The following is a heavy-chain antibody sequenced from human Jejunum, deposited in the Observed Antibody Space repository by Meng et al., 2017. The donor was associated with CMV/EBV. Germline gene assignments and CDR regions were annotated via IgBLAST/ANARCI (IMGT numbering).Heavy chain of an antibody. CDR1: GFTFSNYA. CDR2: VSGSGSST. CDR3: AKRSGYGANSFFDN. Sequence: GFTFSNYAMSWARQAPGRRLEWVSTVSGSGSSTYYADSVRGQFAISRDNSENTVYLQVPSLRAGDTAVYYCAKRSGYGANSFFDNWGQGTLVTVSS. V-gene: IGHV3-23*01. D-gene: IGHD4-23*01. J-gene: IGHJ4*02.